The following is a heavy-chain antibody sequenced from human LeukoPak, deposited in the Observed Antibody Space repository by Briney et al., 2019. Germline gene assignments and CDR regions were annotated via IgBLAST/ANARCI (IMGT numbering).Heavy chain of an antibody. CDR2: VSYSGST. CDR1: GGSISSSSYD. V-gene: IGHV4-39*01. D-gene: IGHD3-10*01. CDR3: ARQYYYGSGSDGMDV. J-gene: IGHJ6*02. Sequence: SETLSLTCTVSGGSISSSSYDWGWIRQPPGKGLEWIGSVSYSGSTYYNPSLKSRVTMSVDTSKTQFSLKLSSVTAADTAVYYCARQYYYGSGSDGMDVWGQGTTVTVSS.